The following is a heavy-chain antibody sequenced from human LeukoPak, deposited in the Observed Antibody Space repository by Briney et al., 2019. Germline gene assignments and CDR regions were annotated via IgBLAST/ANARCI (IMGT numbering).Heavy chain of an antibody. V-gene: IGHV3-48*03. J-gene: IGHJ4*02. CDR2: ISNSGAAI. Sequence: PGGSLTLSCEASGFTLTNYEMSWVRQAPGKGLEWISYISNSGAAIHYADSVKGRFTISRDNAKNSLYLQMNNLRVEDTAIYFCARARIAAPLLDYWGQGALVTVSS. CDR3: ARARIAAPLLDY. CDR1: GFTLTNYE. D-gene: IGHD6-13*01.